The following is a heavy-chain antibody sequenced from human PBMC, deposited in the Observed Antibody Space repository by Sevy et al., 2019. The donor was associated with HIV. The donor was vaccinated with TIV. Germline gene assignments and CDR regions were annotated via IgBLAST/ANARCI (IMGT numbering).Heavy chain of an antibody. D-gene: IGHD2-8*02. CDR2: IKTETDGGTI. J-gene: IGHJ4*02. Sequence: GGSLRLSCTASEFIFSNVWMSWVHQAPGKGLEWVGRIKTETDGGTIDYAAPVKDRFTISRDDSKNTLYLEMNTLKTEDTAVYFCTTGHDSGAIFDYWGQGTLVTVSS. CDR3: TTGHDSGAIFDY. CDR1: EFIFSNVW. V-gene: IGHV3-15*01.